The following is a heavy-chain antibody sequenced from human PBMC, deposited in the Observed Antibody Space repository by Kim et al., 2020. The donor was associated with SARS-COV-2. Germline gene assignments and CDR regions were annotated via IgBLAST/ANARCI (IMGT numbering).Heavy chain of an antibody. V-gene: IGHV4-34*01. CDR2: INHSGST. CDR3: ARVAPPWSVVPAAPNWFDP. J-gene: IGHJ5*02. CDR1: GGSFSGYY. Sequence: SETLSLTCAVYGGSFSGYYWSWIRQPPGKGLEWIGEINHSGSTNYNPSLKSRVTISVDTSKNQFSLKLSSVTAADTAVYYCARVAPPWSVVPAAPNWFDPWGQGTLVTVSS. D-gene: IGHD2-2*01.